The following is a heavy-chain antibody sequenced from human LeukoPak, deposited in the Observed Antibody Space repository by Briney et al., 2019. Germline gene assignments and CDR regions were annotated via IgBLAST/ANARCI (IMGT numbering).Heavy chain of an antibody. CDR3: ARVQRGYSYNPLGYYYYYMDV. J-gene: IGHJ6*03. CDR2: ISSSSSYI. V-gene: IGHV3-21*01. Sequence: GGSLRLSCAASGFTFSSYSMNWVRQAPGKGLEWVSYISSSSSYIYYADSVKGRFTISRDNSKNTLYLQMNSLRAEDTAVYYCARVQRGYSYNPLGYYYYYMDVWGKGTTVTVSS. CDR1: GFTFSSYS. D-gene: IGHD5-18*01.